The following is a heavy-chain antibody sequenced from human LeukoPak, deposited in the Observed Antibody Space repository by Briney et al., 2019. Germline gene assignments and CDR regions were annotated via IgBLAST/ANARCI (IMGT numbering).Heavy chain of an antibody. CDR1: GVTFDDCG. D-gene: IGHD1-7*01. CDR3: ARVPRARTLTGTTYYYYMDV. Sequence: PVGAPRHSCEPSGVTFDDCGMSWVSKAQGKGLEWASGIKWNGAGPGYADSVKVRFTISRDNAKNSLYLQMNSLRVEDTALYHCARVPRARTLTGTTYYYYMDVWGKGTTVTVSS. CDR2: IKWNGAGP. V-gene: IGHV3-20*01. J-gene: IGHJ6*03.